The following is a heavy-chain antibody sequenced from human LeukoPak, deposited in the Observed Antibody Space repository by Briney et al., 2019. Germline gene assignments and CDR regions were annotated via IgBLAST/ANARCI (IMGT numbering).Heavy chain of an antibody. D-gene: IGHD3/OR15-3a*01. CDR2: IYIDGGRT. Sequence: GGSLRLSCAASGFTFSSYWMHWVRQGPGKGLVWVSRIYIDGGRTAYADSVRGRFTISRDNAKNTVYLHMTSLTAEDTAVYFCAGGLMDDYGTDVWGQGTTVTVSS. J-gene: IGHJ6*02. CDR3: AGGLMDDYGTDV. V-gene: IGHV3-74*01. CDR1: GFTFSSYW.